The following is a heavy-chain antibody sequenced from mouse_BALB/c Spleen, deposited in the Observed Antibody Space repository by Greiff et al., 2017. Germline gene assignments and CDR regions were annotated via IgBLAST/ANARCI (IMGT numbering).Heavy chain of an antibody. CDR1: GFTFSSFG. D-gene: IGHD2-14*01. J-gene: IGHJ4*01. V-gene: IGHV5-17*02. CDR3: ARQYYRSPGAMDY. CDR2: ISSGSSTI. Sequence: EVQLQESGGGLVQPGGSRKLSCAASGFTFSSFGMHWVRQAPEKGLEWVAYISSGSSTIYYADTVKGRFTISRDNPKNTLYLQMSSLKSEDTAMYYCARQYYRSPGAMDYWGQGTSVTVSS.